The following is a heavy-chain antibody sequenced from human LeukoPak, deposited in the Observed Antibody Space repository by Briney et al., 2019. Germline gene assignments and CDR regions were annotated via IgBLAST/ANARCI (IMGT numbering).Heavy chain of an antibody. Sequence: SETLSLTCTVSGYSISSGFYWGLIRRPPGKGLEWIGSIYHSGSTYYNPSLKSRVTISVDTSKNQFSLKLTSVTAADTAVYYCARSRRSWSTFDYWGQGTLVTVSS. J-gene: IGHJ4*02. CDR3: ARSRRSWSTFDY. V-gene: IGHV4-38-2*02. CDR2: IYHSGST. D-gene: IGHD6-13*01. CDR1: GYSISSGFY.